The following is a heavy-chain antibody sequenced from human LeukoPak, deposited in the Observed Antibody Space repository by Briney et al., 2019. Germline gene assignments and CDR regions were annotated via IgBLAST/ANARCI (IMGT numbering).Heavy chain of an antibody. V-gene: IGHV3-30-3*01. CDR2: ISYDGSNK. CDR1: GFTLSSYA. CDR3: AREACPYRLCYYDSSGYSLNYYFDY. D-gene: IGHD3-22*01. Sequence: GRSLRLSCTASGFTLSSYAMHWVRQAPGEGLEWVAVISYDGSNKYYADSVKGRFTISRDNSKNTLYLQMNSLRAEDTAVYYCAREACPYRLCYYDSSGYSLNYYFDYWGQGTLVTVSS. J-gene: IGHJ4*02.